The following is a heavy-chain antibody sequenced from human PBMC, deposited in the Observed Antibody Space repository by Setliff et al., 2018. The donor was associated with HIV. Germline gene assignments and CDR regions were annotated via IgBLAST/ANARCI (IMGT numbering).Heavy chain of an antibody. V-gene: IGHV3-23*01. D-gene: IGHD3-22*01. J-gene: IGHJ4*02. CDR2: ISGSGDST. CDR1: GFTFSNYA. CDR3: SRHYDISGYYWFDY. Sequence: GGSLRLSCAASGFTFSNYAMSWVRQAPGKGLEWVSIISGSGDSTYYADSVKGRFTISRDNSKNTLYLQMNNLRAEDTAVYYCSRHYDISGYYWFDYWGQGTLVTVSS.